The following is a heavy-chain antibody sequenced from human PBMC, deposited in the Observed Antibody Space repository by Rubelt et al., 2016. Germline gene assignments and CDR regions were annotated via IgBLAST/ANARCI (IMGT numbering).Heavy chain of an antibody. Sequence: VQLVESGGGLVQPGGSLRLSCAASGFTFSDYYMSWIRQAPGKGLEWVSYISSSSSYTNYADSVKGRFTISRDNAKNSLYLQMNSLRAEDTAVYYCARSPGAYYYDSSGYSHWGQGTLVTVSS. J-gene: IGHJ4*02. CDR1: GFTFSDYY. D-gene: IGHD3-22*01. V-gene: IGHV3-11*05. CDR3: ARSPGAYYYDSSGYSH. CDR2: ISSSSSYT.